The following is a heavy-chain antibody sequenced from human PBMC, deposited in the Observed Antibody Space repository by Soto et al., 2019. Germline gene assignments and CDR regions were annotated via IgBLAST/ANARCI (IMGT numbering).Heavy chain of an antibody. CDR3: ASSGYYLTDAFDI. CDR1: GGSISSYY. CDR2: IYYSGST. Sequence: QVQLQESGPGLVKPSETLSLTCTVSGGSISSYYWSWIRQPPGKGLEWIGYIYYSGSTNYNPSLKSRVTISVDTSKNQFSLKLSSVTAADTAVYYCASSGYYLTDAFDIWGQGTMVTVSS. J-gene: IGHJ3*02. D-gene: IGHD3-22*01. V-gene: IGHV4-59*01.